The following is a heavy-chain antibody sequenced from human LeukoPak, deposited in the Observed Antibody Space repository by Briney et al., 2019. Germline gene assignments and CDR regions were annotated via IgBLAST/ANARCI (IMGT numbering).Heavy chain of an antibody. Sequence: GGSLRLSCAASGFTFSSYWMSWVRQAPGKGLEWVANIKQDGSEKYYADSVKGRFTISRDNAKNSLYLQMNSLRAEDTAVYYCARRQQDRAGYSSSWYYYYYYYMDVWGKGTTVTVSS. CDR2: IKQDGSEK. J-gene: IGHJ6*03. D-gene: IGHD6-13*01. CDR1: GFTFSSYW. V-gene: IGHV3-7*01. CDR3: ARRQQDRAGYSSSWYYYYYYYMDV.